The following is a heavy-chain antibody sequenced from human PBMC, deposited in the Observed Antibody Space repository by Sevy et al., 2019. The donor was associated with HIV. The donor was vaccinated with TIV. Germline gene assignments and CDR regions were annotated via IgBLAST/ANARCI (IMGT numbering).Heavy chain of an antibody. CDR1: GGSISSYF. J-gene: IGHJ4*02. V-gene: IGHV4-59*01. D-gene: IGHD1-1*01. CDR3: ARDSTTRPRVLDY. CDR2: IYFTGNT. Sequence: SETLSLTCSGSGGSISSYFWTWVRQSPGKGLEWIGNIYFTGNTDYSPSLKSRVSLSLDTSKSQFSLTLNSVTAADTAVYYCARDSTTRPRVLDYWGQGTLVTVSS.